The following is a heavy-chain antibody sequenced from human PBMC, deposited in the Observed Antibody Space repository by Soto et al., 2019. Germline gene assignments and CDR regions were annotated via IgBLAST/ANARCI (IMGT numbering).Heavy chain of an antibody. CDR3: AKGIEGAAYDALDY. CDR2: IRGSGGNT. D-gene: IGHD1-26*01. J-gene: IGHJ4*02. Sequence: EVQLLESGGGLVQPGGSLRLSCAASGFTFSSYAMSWVRQAPGKGLEWVSAIRGSGGNTYYADSVKGRFTISRDNSKNTLYLQMNSLRAEDTALYYCAKGIEGAAYDALDYWGQGTLVTVSS. CDR1: GFTFSSYA. V-gene: IGHV3-23*01.